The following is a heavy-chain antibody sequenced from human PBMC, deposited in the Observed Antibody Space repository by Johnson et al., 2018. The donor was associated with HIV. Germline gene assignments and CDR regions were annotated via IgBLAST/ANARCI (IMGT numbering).Heavy chain of an antibody. CDR2: IYSGGST. CDR1: AFTVSSNH. J-gene: IGHJ3*02. D-gene: IGHD6-13*01. V-gene: IGHV3-66*01. Sequence: VQLVESGGGLVQPGGSLRLSCAASAFTVSSNHMTWVRQAPGKGLEWVSVIYSGGSTYYADSVKGRFTISRDNSKNTLYLQMNSLRAEDTAVYYCAKSQYSSSWIDAFDIWGQGTMVTVSS. CDR3: AKSQYSSSWIDAFDI.